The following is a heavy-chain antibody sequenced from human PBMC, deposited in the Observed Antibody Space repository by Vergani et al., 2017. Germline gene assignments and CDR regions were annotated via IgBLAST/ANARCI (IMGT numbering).Heavy chain of an antibody. D-gene: IGHD3-22*01. CDR1: GVSISSGNN. CDR3: ARRSSSYYFDI. J-gene: IGHJ5*02. Sequence: QVNLQESGPGLVKPSETLSLTCAVSGVSISSGNNWGWIRQPPGKGLEWISSVSHSGDTYFNPSLKGRVSISMDTSKNYFFLTLSSVTAADTAMYYCARRSSSYYFDILGQGVLITVSS. V-gene: IGHV4-38-2*01. CDR2: VSHSGDT.